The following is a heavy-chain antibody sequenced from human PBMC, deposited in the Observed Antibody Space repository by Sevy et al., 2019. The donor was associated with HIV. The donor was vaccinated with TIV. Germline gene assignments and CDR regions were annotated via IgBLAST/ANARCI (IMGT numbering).Heavy chain of an antibody. D-gene: IGHD6-25*01. J-gene: IGHJ2*01. CDR3: ARDSAPQRKRESMNWYFDL. CDR2: ITSSSGYI. Sequence: GGSLRLSCAASGFIFSSYSMAWVRQAPGKGLEWVSSITSSSGYIYRRDSVKSRLTISRDNAKNSLYLQMNSLRVEDTAVYYCARDSAPQRKRESMNWYFDLWGRGTLVTVSS. CDR1: GFIFSSYS. V-gene: IGHV3-21*06.